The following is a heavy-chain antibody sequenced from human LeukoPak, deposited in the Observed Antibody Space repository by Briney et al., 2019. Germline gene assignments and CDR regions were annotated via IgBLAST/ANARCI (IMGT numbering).Heavy chain of an antibody. J-gene: IGHJ3*02. CDR3: ARDFGYSYGYSAFDI. Sequence: GGSLRLSCAASGFTFSSYWMHWVRQAPGKGLVWVSRINSDGSSTSYADSVKGRFTISRDNAKNSLYLQMNSLRAEDTALYHCARDFGYSYGYSAFDIWGQGTMVTVSS. CDR2: INSDGSST. CDR1: GFTFSSYW. V-gene: IGHV3-74*01. D-gene: IGHD5-18*01.